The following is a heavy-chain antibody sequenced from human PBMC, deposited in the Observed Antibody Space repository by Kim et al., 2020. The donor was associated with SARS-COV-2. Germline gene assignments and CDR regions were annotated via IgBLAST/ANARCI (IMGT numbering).Heavy chain of an antibody. D-gene: IGHD6-13*01. V-gene: IGHV3-23*01. J-gene: IGHJ4*02. CDR3: AKEAIATTGTFGFYFDR. CDR1: GFTFSSYA. Sequence: GSLRLSCAASGFTFSSYAMSWVRQAPGKGLEWVSAISGSGGTTYYADSVKGRFTISRDNSKKTLSLQMNSLRAEDTAVYYCAKEAIATTGTFGFYFDRWGQGTLVTVSS. CDR2: ISGSGGTT.